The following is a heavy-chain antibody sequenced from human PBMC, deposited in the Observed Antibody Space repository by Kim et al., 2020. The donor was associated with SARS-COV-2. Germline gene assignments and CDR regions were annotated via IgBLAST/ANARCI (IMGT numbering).Heavy chain of an antibody. CDR2: IYYSGST. J-gene: IGHJ6*02. Sequence: SETLSLTCTVSGGSISSYYWSWIRQPPGKGLEWIGYIYYSGSTNYNPSLKSRVTISVDTSKNQFSLKLSSVTAADTAVYYCARVVEGRQQLVQNANGYYYGMDVWGQGTTVTVSS. CDR3: ARVVEGRQQLVQNANGYYYGMDV. CDR1: GGSISSYY. V-gene: IGHV4-59*13. D-gene: IGHD6-13*01.